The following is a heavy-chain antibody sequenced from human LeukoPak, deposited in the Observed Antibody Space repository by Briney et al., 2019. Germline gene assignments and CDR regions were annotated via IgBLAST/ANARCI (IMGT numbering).Heavy chain of an antibody. V-gene: IGHV4-61*01. J-gene: IGHJ6*02. CDR3: ARDLDLGAATSGMDV. CDR1: GGSVSSGSYY. D-gene: IGHD2-15*01. Sequence: SETLSLTCTVSGGSVSSGSYYWNWIRQPPGKGLEWIGYINYSGSTNYNPSLKSRVTISVDTSKNQSSLKLSSVTAADTAVYYCARDLDLGAATSGMDVWGQGTTVTVSS. CDR2: INYSGST.